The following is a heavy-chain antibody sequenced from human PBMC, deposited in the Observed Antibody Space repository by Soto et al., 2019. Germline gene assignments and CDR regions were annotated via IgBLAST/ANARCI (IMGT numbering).Heavy chain of an antibody. CDR1: GGSISSYY. Sequence: SETLSLTCTVSGGSISSYYLSWVRQPPGKGLEWIGYMHNSGSTKYNPSLKSRVTISADTSKNQFSLKLSSVTAADSAVYYCARGHYDFWSGYFATIDYWGQGTLVTVSS. V-gene: IGHV4-59*08. D-gene: IGHD3-3*01. J-gene: IGHJ4*02. CDR3: ARGHYDFWSGYFATIDY. CDR2: MHNSGST.